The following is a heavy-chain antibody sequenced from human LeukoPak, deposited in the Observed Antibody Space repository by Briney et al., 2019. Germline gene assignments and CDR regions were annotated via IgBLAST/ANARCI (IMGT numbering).Heavy chain of an antibody. CDR3: ARHVARNYDYVWGSYRSPKDDAFDI. CDR1: GGSFSGYY. D-gene: IGHD3-16*02. Sequence: SETLSLTCAVSGGSFSGYYWTWIRQPPGKGLEWIGEINHSGSANYNPSLKSRVTISVDTSKNQFSLKLSSVTAADTAVYYCARHVARNYDYVWGSYRSPKDDAFDIWGQGTMVTVSS. J-gene: IGHJ3*02. V-gene: IGHV4-34*01. CDR2: INHSGSA.